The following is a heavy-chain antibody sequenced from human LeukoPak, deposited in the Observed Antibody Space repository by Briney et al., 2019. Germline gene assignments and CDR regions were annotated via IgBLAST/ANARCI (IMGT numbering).Heavy chain of an antibody. Sequence: GGSLRLSCAVSGFKFDDYAMHWVRQAPGKGLEWVSGINWNSGSIGYADSVKGRFTISRDNAKKSLYLQMNSLRAEDSALYYCVKDGGGVRMRGDFWGQGTLVTVSS. V-gene: IGHV3-9*01. J-gene: IGHJ4*02. CDR2: INWNSGSI. D-gene: IGHD3-16*01. CDR1: GFKFDDYA. CDR3: VKDGGGVRMRGDF.